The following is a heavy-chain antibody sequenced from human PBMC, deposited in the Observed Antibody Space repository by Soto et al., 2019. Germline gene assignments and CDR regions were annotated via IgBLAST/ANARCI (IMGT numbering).Heavy chain of an antibody. D-gene: IGHD6-19*01. Sequence: SVKVSCKASGFTFTSSAVQWVRQARGQRLEWIGWIVVGSGNTNYAQKFQERVTITRDMSTSTAYMELSSLRSEDTAVYYCAAEADSSGWDDAFDIWGQGTMVTVSS. V-gene: IGHV1-58*01. CDR2: IVVGSGNT. CDR3: AAEADSSGWDDAFDI. CDR1: GFTFTSSA. J-gene: IGHJ3*02.